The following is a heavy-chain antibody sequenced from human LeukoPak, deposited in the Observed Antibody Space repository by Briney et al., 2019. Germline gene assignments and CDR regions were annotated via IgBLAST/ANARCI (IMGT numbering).Heavy chain of an antibody. J-gene: IGHJ4*02. CDR1: GGTFSSYA. CDR2: IIPIFGTA. V-gene: IGHV1-69*01. Sequence: SVKVSCKASGGTFSSYAISWVRQAPGQGLAWMGGIIPIFGTANYAQKFQGRVTINADESTSTAYMELSGMRSEDTAVYYCARSGYSSSWSWYYFDYWGQGTLVTVSS. CDR3: ARSGYSSSWSWYYFDY. D-gene: IGHD6-13*01.